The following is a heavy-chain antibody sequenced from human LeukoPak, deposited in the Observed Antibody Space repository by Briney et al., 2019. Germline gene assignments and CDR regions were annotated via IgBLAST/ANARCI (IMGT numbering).Heavy chain of an antibody. D-gene: IGHD6-19*01. CDR1: GFTFDDYA. J-gene: IGHJ3*02. CDR2: ISWNSGSI. V-gene: IGHV3-9*01. Sequence: GGSLRLSCAASGFTFDDYAMHWVRQAPGKGLEWVSDISWNSGSIGYADSVKGRFTISRDNAKNSLYLQMNSLRAEDTALYYCAKDVRGYSSGWYVDAFDIWGQGTMVTVSS. CDR3: AKDVRGYSSGWYVDAFDI.